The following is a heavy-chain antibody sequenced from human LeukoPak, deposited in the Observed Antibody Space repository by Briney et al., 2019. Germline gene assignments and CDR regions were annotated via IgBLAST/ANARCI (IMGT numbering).Heavy chain of an antibody. CDR2: IYYSGST. J-gene: IGHJ5*02. Sequence: SETLSLTCTVSGGSISSSSYYWGWIRQPPGKGLEWIGSIYYSGSTYYNPSLKSRVTISVDTSKNQFSLKLSSVTAADTAVYYCARTYYDFWSGYLPYNWFDPWGQGTLVTVSS. CDR3: ARTYYDFWSGYLPYNWFDP. CDR1: GGSISSSSYY. D-gene: IGHD3-3*01. V-gene: IGHV4-39*01.